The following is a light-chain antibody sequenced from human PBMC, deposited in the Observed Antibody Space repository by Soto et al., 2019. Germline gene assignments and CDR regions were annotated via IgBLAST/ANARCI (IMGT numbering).Light chain of an antibody. CDR1: QSISSY. Sequence: MSQCPSSXAGKGGNRVPNHCRASQSISSYLHWHQQTPGKAXKXXXYAASSLHSGIPSRLRGSASATDFSITLSSVPPGDSVTLYCQQSAAFPWTLGRGTRVDI. J-gene: IGKJ1*01. CDR2: AAS. CDR3: QQSAAFPWT. V-gene: IGKV1-39*01.